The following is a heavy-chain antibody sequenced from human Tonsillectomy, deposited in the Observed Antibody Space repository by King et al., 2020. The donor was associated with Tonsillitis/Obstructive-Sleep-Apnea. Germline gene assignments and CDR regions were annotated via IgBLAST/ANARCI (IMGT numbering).Heavy chain of an antibody. CDR3: ARGPPRYSSNWSLFGY. Sequence: VQLVESGGGLVQPGGSLRLSCAASGFTSSSDSMNWVRQAPGKGLEWVSYISGSSGTIHYADSVKGRFTISRENAKNSLDLQMNSLRDEDPAVYYCARGPPRYSSNWSLFGYWGQGTLVTVSS. CDR2: ISGSSGTI. D-gene: IGHD6-13*01. V-gene: IGHV3-48*02. CDR1: GFTSSSDS. J-gene: IGHJ4*02.